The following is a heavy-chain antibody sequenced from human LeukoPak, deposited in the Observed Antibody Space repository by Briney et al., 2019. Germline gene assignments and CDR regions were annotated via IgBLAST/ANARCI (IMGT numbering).Heavy chain of an antibody. D-gene: IGHD3-22*01. CDR1: GGSFSGYY. CDR3: AKDHAYDTSGYYYDY. V-gene: IGHV4-34*01. CDR2: INLSGST. Sequence: SETLTLTCAVYGGSFSGYYWSWIRQPPGKGPEWIGEINLSGSTNYNPSLKSRVPISVDTSKNQFSLKLRSVTAADTAVYYCAKDHAYDTSGYYYDYWGQGTLVTVSS. J-gene: IGHJ4*02.